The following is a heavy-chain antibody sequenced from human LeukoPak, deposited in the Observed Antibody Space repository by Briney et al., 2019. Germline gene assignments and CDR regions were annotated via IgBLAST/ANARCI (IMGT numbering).Heavy chain of an antibody. V-gene: IGHV1-46*01. CDR1: GYTFTSYY. J-gene: IGHJ4*02. CDR3: ARKPFGLGGLDY. CDR2: INPSGGST. D-gene: IGHD3-16*01. Sequence: ASVKVSCKASGYTFTSYYIHWVRQAPGQGLEWMGVINPSGGSTSYAQKFQVRVTMTRDTSTRTVYVELSSLRSEDTAVYYCARKPFGLGGLDYWGQGTLVTVSS.